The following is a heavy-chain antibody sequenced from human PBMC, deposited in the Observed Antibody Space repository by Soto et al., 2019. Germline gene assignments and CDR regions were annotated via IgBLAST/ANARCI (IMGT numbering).Heavy chain of an antibody. CDR2: IYHPGST. D-gene: IGHD3-22*01. J-gene: IGHJ4*02. CDR1: GDSISSGGYS. Sequence: QVQLQESGSGLVKPSQTLSLTCTVSGDSISSGGYSWSWIRQPPRQGLEWIGYIYHPGSTSYSPSLKSRVTMSVDKSKNQSSLRLNTVAAADTAIYYCARAHYGLSGYDFVSWGQGALFTVSS. CDR3: ARAHYGLSGYDFVS. V-gene: IGHV4-30-2*01.